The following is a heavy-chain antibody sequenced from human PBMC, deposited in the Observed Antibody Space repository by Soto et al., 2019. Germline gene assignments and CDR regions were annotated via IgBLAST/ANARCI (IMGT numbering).Heavy chain of an antibody. J-gene: IGHJ4*01. CDR2: ISGRGDGT. V-gene: IGHV3-23*01. CDR3: TTDSYSTMIVVRFDY. D-gene: IGHD3-22*01. CDR1: GFTFSSYA. Sequence: GGSLRLSCAASGFTFSSYAMSWVRQAPGKGLEWVPAISGRGDGTYYADSVKGRLTISRDSSKNTLYLQMNSLRAEDTGIYYCTTDSYSTMIVVRFDYWGHGTLVTVSS.